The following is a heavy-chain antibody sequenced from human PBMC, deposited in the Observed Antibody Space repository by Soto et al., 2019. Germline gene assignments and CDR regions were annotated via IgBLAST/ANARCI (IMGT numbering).Heavy chain of an antibody. J-gene: IGHJ4*02. CDR3: ASDVGMRKAGYCSGGSCYGGSHFDY. D-gene: IGHD2-15*01. CDR2: IIPILGIA. V-gene: IGHV1-69*02. Sequence: QVQLVQSGAEVKKPGSSVTVSCKASGGTFSSYTISWVRQAPGQGLEWMGRIIPILGIANYAQKFQRRVTITADKSTSTGYMKLSSLRSEDTAVYYCASDVGMRKAGYCSGGSCYGGSHFDYCGQGTLVTFSS. CDR1: GGTFSSYT.